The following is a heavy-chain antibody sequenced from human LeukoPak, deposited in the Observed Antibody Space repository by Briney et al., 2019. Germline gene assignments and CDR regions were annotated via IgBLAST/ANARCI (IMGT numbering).Heavy chain of an antibody. V-gene: IGHV4-31*03. J-gene: IGHJ6*02. CDR2: IYYSGST. CDR3: ARAPSDFWSGYPGEGMDV. Sequence: PSETLSLTCTVSGGSISSGGYYWSWIRQHPGKGLEWIGYIYYSGSTYYNPSLKSRVTISVDTSKNQFSPKLSSVTAADTAVYYCARAPSDFWSGYPGEGMDVWGQGTTVTVSS. CDR1: GGSISSGGYY. D-gene: IGHD3-3*01.